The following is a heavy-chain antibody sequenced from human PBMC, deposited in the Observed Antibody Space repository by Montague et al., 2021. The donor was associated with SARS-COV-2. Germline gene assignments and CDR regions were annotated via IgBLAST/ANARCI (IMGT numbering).Heavy chain of an antibody. J-gene: IGHJ6*02. Sequence: SRSLSFAASGFTFSSYWMHWVRQAPGKGLVWVSRINSDGSSTSYADSVKGRFTISRDNAKNTLYLQMNSLRAEDTAVYYCVRVYYDFWSGSTANWYYGMDVWGQGTTVTVSS. CDR2: INSDGSST. CDR1: GFTFSSYW. V-gene: IGHV3-74*01. CDR3: VRVYYDFWSGSTANWYYGMDV. D-gene: IGHD3-3*01.